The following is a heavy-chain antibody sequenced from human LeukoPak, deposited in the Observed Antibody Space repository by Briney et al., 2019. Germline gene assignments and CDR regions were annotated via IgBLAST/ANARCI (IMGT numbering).Heavy chain of an antibody. D-gene: IGHD1-26*01. J-gene: IGHJ3*02. CDR1: GFTLITYS. CDR3: AREGWDLNALDI. Sequence: GESLRLSCAASGFTLITYSMSWVRQAPGKGLEWVSYISSSSDTVYYADSVKGRFTISRDNAKNSLYLQMDSLRVEDTAVYYCAREGWDLNALDIWGQGTMVTVSP. V-gene: IGHV3-48*04. CDR2: ISSSSDTV.